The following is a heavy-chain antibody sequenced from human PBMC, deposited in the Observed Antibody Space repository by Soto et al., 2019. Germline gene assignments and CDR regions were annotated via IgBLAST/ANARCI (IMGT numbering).Heavy chain of an antibody. V-gene: IGHV3-23*01. J-gene: IGHJ4*02. CDR2: ISGSGGST. CDR3: AKDGRRGFRVKPSHFDY. CDR1: GFTFSSYA. D-gene: IGHD1-26*01. Sequence: EVQLLESGGGLVQPGGSLRLSCAASGFTFSSYAMSWVRQAPGKGLEWVSAISGSGGSTYYADSVKGRFTISRDNSKNTLYLQMNSLRAEDTAVYYCAKDGRRGFRVKPSHFDYWGQGTLVTVSS.